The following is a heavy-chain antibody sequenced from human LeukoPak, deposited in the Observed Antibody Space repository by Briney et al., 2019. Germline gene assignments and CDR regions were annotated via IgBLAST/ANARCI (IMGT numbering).Heavy chain of an antibody. CDR3: ARESIVTGFDY. CDR2: IYRGGST. J-gene: IGHJ4*02. D-gene: IGHD2/OR15-2a*01. V-gene: IGHV4-59*01. CDR1: GGSISSYY. Sequence: SETLSLTCTASGGSISSYYWSWIRQPPGKGLDWIGNIYRGGSTNDYPSLQIRVTFSVDTPKDQLSLMLSSVTPADTAVYDCARESIVTGFDYRGQGTLVTVSS.